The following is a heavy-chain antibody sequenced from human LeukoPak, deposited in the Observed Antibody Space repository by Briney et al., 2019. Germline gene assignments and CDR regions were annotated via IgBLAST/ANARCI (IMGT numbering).Heavy chain of an antibody. Sequence: GGSLRLSCAASGFTFSTFAMNWVRQAPGKGLEWVSSIRSSGVDTYYADSVEGRFSISRDNSKNTLYLQMNSLRVEDTAIYYCAKGVNSGSYYYFDYWGQGTLATVSS. CDR2: IRSSGVDT. CDR1: GFTFSTFA. J-gene: IGHJ4*02. D-gene: IGHD1-26*01. CDR3: AKGVNSGSYYYFDY. V-gene: IGHV3-23*01.